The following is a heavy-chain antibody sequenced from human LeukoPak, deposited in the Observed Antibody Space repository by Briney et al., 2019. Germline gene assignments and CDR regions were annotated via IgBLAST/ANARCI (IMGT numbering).Heavy chain of an antibody. CDR2: IHNSGHT. J-gene: IGHJ4*02. CDR1: GDSISNYY. Sequence: SETLSLTCTVSGDSISNYYWSWIRQPPGKGLEWIAYIHNSGHTNSNPSLKSRVTISIDTSKSHFSLKLSSVTAADTAVYYCARDFTPMIVVVIPLIEYWGQGTLVAVSS. D-gene: IGHD3-22*01. CDR3: ARDFTPMIVVVIPLIEY. V-gene: IGHV4-4*08.